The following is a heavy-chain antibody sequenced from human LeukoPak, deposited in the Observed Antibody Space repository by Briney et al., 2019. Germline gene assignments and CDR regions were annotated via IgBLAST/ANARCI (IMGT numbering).Heavy chain of an antibody. J-gene: IGHJ4*02. V-gene: IGHV5-51*01. CDR3: ARHVGSATHFDY. D-gene: IGHD6-25*01. CDR2: IYPGDSDT. Sequence: GESQKISCQGSGYSFTSYWIAWVRQMPGKGLEWMGIIYPGDSDTKYSPSFQGQVTIAADKSTSTAYLQWSSLKASDTAMYYCARHVGSATHFDYWGQGTLVTVSS. CDR1: GYSFTSYW.